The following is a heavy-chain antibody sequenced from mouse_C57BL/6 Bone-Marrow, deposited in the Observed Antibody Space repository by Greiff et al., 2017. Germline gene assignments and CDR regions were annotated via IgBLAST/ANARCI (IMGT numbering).Heavy chain of an antibody. J-gene: IGHJ4*01. CDR3: ARKDDYDRLYYAMDY. CDR2: IWSGGST. Sequence: VHLVESGPGLVQPSQSLSITCTVSGFSLTSYGVHWVRQSPGKGLEWLGVIWSGGSTDYNAAFISRLSISKDNSKSQVFFKMNSLQADDTAIYYCARKDDYDRLYYAMDYWGQGTSVTVSS. D-gene: IGHD2-4*01. CDR1: GFSLTSYG. V-gene: IGHV2-2*01.